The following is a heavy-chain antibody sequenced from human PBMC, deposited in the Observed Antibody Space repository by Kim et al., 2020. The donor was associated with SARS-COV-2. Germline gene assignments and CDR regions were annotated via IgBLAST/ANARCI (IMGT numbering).Heavy chain of an antibody. CDR1: GFTFSSYA. D-gene: IGHD3-9*01. CDR2: ISGSGGST. V-gene: IGHV3-23*01. J-gene: IGHJ4*02. CDR3: AKDSGGLAPPWGAFDWLLPNYFDY. Sequence: GGSLRLSCAASGFTFSSYAMSWVRQAPGKGLEWVSAISGSGGSTYYADSVKGRFTISRDNSKNTLYLQMNSLRAEDTAVYYCAKDSGGLAPPWGAFDWLLPNYFDYWGQGTLVTVSS.